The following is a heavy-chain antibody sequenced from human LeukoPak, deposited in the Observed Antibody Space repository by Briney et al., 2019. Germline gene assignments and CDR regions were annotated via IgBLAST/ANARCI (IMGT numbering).Heavy chain of an antibody. CDR1: GGSISSYY. CDR3: ARVWEMATLDY. V-gene: IGHV4-59*01. J-gene: IGHJ4*02. Sequence: SETLSLTCTVSGGSISSYYWSWIRQPPGKGLEWIGYIHYSGSTNYNPSLKSRVTISVDTSKNQFSLKLSSVTAADTAVYYCARVWEMATLDYWGQGTLVTVSS. CDR2: IHYSGST. D-gene: IGHD5-24*01.